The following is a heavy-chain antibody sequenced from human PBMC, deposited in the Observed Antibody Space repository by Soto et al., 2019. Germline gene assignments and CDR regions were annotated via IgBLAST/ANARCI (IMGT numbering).Heavy chain of an antibody. CDR3: ANRPTGVADVDY. J-gene: IGHJ4*02. CDR2: ISATGGST. V-gene: IGHV3-23*01. D-gene: IGHD3-10*01. CDR1: GFTFSNFA. Sequence: EVQLLNSGGGLVQPGGSLRLSCAASGFTFSNFAMIWVRQAPGTGLEWVSGISATGGSTYYADSVKGRFTISRDNSRNTVYLQMNSLRAEDTALYYCANRPTGVADVDYWGQGTLVTVSS.